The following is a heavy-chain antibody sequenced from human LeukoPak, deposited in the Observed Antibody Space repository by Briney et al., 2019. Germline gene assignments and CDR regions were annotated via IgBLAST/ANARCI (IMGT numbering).Heavy chain of an antibody. V-gene: IGHV4-39*01. CDR2: IYYSGST. D-gene: IGHD2-2*01. CDR3: ASRLPSDIVVVPAAPTDY. Sequence: PSETLSLTCTVSGGSISSSSYYWGWIRQPPGKGLEWIGSIYYSGSTYYNPSLKSRVTISVDTSKNQFSLKLSSVTAADTAVYYCASRLPSDIVVVPAAPTDYWGQGTLVTVSS. J-gene: IGHJ4*02. CDR1: GGSISSSSYY.